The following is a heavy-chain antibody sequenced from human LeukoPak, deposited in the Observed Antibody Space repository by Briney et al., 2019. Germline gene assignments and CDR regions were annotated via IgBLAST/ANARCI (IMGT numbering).Heavy chain of an antibody. V-gene: IGHV3-30*02. CDR1: RFTFSSYG. Sequence: SGGSLRLSCAASRFTFSSYGMHWVRQAPGKGLQWVAYIRYDGSNQYYADSAKGRFTISRDNSKNTPYLQMNSLRSEDTAVYYCAKDDSTSWYYFDYWGQGTLVTVSS. D-gene: IGHD6-13*01. CDR2: IRYDGSNQ. J-gene: IGHJ4*02. CDR3: AKDDSTSWYYFDY.